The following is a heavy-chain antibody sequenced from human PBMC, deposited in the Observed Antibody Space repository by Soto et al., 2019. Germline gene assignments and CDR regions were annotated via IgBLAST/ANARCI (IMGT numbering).Heavy chain of an antibody. D-gene: IGHD3-10*01. Sequence: PSETLSLTCTVSGGSISSGGYYWSWIRQHPGKGLEWIGYIYYSGSTYYNPSLKSRVTISVDTSKNQFSLKLSSVTAADTAVYYCARAPQLLCFGELPYYFVYWGQGTLVTVSS. CDR1: GGSISSGGYY. CDR3: ARAPQLLCFGELPYYFVY. V-gene: IGHV4-31*03. CDR2: IYYSGST. J-gene: IGHJ4*02.